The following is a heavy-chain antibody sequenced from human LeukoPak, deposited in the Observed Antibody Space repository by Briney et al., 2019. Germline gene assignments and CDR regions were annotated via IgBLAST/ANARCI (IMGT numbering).Heavy chain of an antibody. V-gene: IGHV3-53*01. CDR1: GFSVSTNY. CDR2: LYSGSST. Sequence: PGGSLRLSCVSSGFSVSTNYMNWVRQAPGEGLEWVSILYSGSSTYYADCVEGRFIVSRDSSKNTLSLQMNDLRAEDTAVYYCARVGDHFHWYLDLWGRGTLVTVSS. J-gene: IGHJ2*01. CDR3: ARVGDHFHWYLDL. D-gene: IGHD3-3*02.